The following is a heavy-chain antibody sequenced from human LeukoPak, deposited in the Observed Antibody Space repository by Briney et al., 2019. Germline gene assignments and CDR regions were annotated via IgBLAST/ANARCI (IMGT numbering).Heavy chain of an antibody. J-gene: IGHJ4*02. D-gene: IGHD2-21*02. V-gene: IGHV3-23*01. CDR3: AKDGTECGDDCYSDY. CDR1: GFTFSAYG. CDR2: ITYSSGNT. Sequence: GGSLRLSCAASGFTFSAYGMSWFRQAPGKGLEWVSAITYSSGNTYYADSVKGRFTISRDNSKNTLYLQMNSLRAEDTALYYCAKDGTECGDDCYSDYWGQGTLVTVSS.